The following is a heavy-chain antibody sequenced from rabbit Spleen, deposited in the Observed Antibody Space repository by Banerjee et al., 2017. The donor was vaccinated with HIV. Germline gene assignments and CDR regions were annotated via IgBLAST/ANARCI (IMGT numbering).Heavy chain of an antibody. CDR3: ARSSASTNYYPTRTNL. CDR2: INTGSGGT. CDR1: GFTFSSYG. Sequence: QSLEESGGDLVKPGASLTLTCKASGFTFSSYGMSWVRQAPGKGLEWIGYINTGSGGTDYASWVNGRFTISRTSSTTVTLQLNSLTAADTATYFCARSSASTNYYPTRTNLWGPGTLVTVS. J-gene: IGHJ4*01. V-gene: IGHV1S40*01. D-gene: IGHD6-1*01.